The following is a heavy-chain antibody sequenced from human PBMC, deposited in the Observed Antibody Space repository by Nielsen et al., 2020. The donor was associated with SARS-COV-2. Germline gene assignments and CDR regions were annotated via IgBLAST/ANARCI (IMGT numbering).Heavy chain of an antibody. J-gene: IGHJ4*02. V-gene: IGHV3-9*01. CDR2: ISWNSGSI. Sequence: SLKISCAASGFTFDDYAMHWVRQAPGKGLEWVSGISWNSGSIGYVDSVKGRFTISRDNAKNSLYLQMNSLRAEDTALYYCAKIAAAGVDYWGQGTLVTVSS. CDR3: AKIAAAGVDY. D-gene: IGHD6-13*01. CDR1: GFTFDDYA.